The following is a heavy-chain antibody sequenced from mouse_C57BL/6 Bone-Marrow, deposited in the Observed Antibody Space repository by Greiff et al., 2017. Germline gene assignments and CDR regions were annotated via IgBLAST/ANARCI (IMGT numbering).Heavy chain of an antibody. CDR2: VYPYNGGT. J-gene: IGHJ3*01. CDR1: GFTFTDYY. D-gene: IGHD2-1*01. V-gene: IGHV1-36*01. CDR3: ARFYYGYYGGFAY. Sequence: VQLQQSGPVLVKPGPSVKISCKASGFTFTDYYMHWVKQSHGKSLEWIGLVYPYNGGTSYNQKFKGKATLTVDKSSGTVYMELNSLTSEDSAVYYCARFYYGYYGGFAYWGQGTLVTVSA.